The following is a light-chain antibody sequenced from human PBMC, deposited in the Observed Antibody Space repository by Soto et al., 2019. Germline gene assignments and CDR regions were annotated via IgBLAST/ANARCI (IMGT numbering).Light chain of an antibody. J-gene: IGLJ2*01. V-gene: IGLV2-23*03. CDR1: SSDVGSYNL. CDR2: EGS. Sequence: QSVLTQPASVSGSPGQSITISCTGTSSDVGSYNLVSWYQHHPGKAPKLMIYEGSERPSGVSNRFSGSKSGNTASLTISGLQAEDEADYYCCSYARGSTVVFGGGTQLTVL. CDR3: CSYARGSTVV.